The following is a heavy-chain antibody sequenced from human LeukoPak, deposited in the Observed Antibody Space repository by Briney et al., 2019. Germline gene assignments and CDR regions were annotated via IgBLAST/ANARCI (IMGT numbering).Heavy chain of an antibody. J-gene: IGHJ4*02. Sequence: AGGSLRFSCAASGFTFDDYAMHWVRQAPGKGLEWVSGISWNSGSIGYADSVKGRFTISRDNAKNSLYLQMNSLRAEDTAVYYCALPRAGPGTVDYWGQGTLVTVSS. CDR3: ALPRAGPGTVDY. D-gene: IGHD6-19*01. V-gene: IGHV3-9*01. CDR2: ISWNSGSI. CDR1: GFTFDDYA.